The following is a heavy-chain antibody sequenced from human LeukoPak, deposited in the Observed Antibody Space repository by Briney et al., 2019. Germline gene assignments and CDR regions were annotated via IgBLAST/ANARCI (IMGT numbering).Heavy chain of an antibody. CDR1: GGTFSSYA. Sequence: SVKVSCKASGGTFSSYAISWVRQAPGQGLEWMGGIIPIFGTANYAQKFQGRVTITADESTSTAYMELSSLRSEDTAVYYCAREPEFGVVNSVGMDVWGQGTTVTVSS. V-gene: IGHV1-69*13. J-gene: IGHJ6*02. CDR3: AREPEFGVVNSVGMDV. D-gene: IGHD3-3*01. CDR2: IIPIFGTA.